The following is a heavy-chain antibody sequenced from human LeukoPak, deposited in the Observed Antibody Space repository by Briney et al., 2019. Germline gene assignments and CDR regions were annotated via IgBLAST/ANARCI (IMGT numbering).Heavy chain of an antibody. CDR1: GDSVSSNSAA. D-gene: IGHD3-16*01. CDR2: TYYRSKWYN. J-gene: IGHJ6*02. V-gene: IGHV6-1*01. CDR3: ARGVGDDTRYYYYGMDV. Sequence: ASQTLSPTCAISGDSVSSNSAAWNWIRQSPSRGLEWLGRTYYRSKWYNDYAVSVKSRITINPDTSKNQFSLQLNSVTPEDTAVYYCARGVGDDTRYYYYGMDVWGQGTTVTVSS.